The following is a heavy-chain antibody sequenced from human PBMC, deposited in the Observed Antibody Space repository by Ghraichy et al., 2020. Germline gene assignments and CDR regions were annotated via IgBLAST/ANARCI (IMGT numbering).Heavy chain of an antibody. J-gene: IGHJ4*02. CDR2: ISYGGST. V-gene: IGHV4-31*03. CDR3: ARKYDYGDYHFDY. Sequence: SETLSLTCTVSGGSLSGAYYWSWFRQHPGKGLEWIGYISYGGSTYYNPSLKSRVTLSVDTSKNQFSLELSSVTAADTAVYFCARKYDYGDYHFDYWGQGTLVTVSS. CDR1: GGSLSGAYY. D-gene: IGHD4-17*01.